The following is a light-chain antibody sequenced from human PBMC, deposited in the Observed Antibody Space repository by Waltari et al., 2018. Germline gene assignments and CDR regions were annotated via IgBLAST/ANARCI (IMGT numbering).Light chain of an antibody. J-gene: IGKJ1*01. CDR2: DAS. CDR3: QQSYGTPPT. Sequence: DIQMTQSPSTLSASVGDRVTITCRASQSINSWLAWYQHKPGTAPKLLISDASTLVSGVPSRFSGSGSGTEFTLTVSSLQPEDFATYYCQQSYGTPPTFGQGTKVEIK. V-gene: IGKV1-5*01. CDR1: QSINSW.